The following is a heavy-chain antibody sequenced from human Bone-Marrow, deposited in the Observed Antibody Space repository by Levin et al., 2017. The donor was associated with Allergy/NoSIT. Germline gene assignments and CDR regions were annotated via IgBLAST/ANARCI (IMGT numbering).Heavy chain of an antibody. Sequence: SETLSLTCTVPGGAITTSGYYWGWIRQPPGRGLEWIGSIYYSGSTSYNPSLQSRVTTSIDMSKNQFSLTLRSVTAADTAVYYCARQMGYSNGWVGDWGQGTLVTVSS. CDR2: IYYSGST. V-gene: IGHV4-39*01. J-gene: IGHJ4*02. CDR3: ARQMGYSNGWVGD. CDR1: GGAITTSGYY. D-gene: IGHD6-19*01.